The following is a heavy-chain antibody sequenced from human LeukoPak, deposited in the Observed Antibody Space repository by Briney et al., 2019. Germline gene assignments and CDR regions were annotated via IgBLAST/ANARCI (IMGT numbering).Heavy chain of an antibody. J-gene: IGHJ4*02. CDR1: GFTFTSYW. CDR2: INEDGSVK. CDR3: AKYSSGWVNDY. V-gene: IGHV3-7*01. Sequence: GGSLRLSCAASGFTFTSYWMTWVRQAPGKGLEWLTNINEDGSVKHYVDSVRGRFTISRDNAKSSLYLQMNSLRAEDTAVYYCAKYSSGWVNDYWGQGTLVTVSS. D-gene: IGHD6-19*01.